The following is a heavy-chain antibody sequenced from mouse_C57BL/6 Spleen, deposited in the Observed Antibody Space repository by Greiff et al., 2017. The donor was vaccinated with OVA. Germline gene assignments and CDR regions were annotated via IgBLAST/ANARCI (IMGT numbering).Heavy chain of an antibody. Sequence: DVHLVESGGGLVKPGGSLKLSCAASGFTFSDYGMHWVRQAPEKGLEWVAYISSGSSTIYYADTVKGRFTISRDNAKNTLFLQMTSLRSEDTAMYYCAKGPFAYWGQGTLVTVSA. CDR2: ISSGSSTI. CDR1: GFTFSDYG. CDR3: AKGPFAY. J-gene: IGHJ3*01. V-gene: IGHV5-17*01.